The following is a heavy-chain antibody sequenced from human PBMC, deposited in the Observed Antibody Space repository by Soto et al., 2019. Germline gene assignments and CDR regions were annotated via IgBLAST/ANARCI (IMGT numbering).Heavy chain of an antibody. J-gene: IGHJ5*02. V-gene: IGHV3-15*01. CDR2: IKTKTEGGTK. Sequence: EVQLVESGGGLVKPGWSLRLSCAASGLTFSNAWMSWVRQAPGKGLEWVGSIKTKTEGGTKNYAAPVKGRFTISRDDSRNPLYLQKNSLETEDPAVYHFPPSSPLDPWGQGTLVTVSS. CDR3: PPSSPLDP. CDR1: GLTFSNAW.